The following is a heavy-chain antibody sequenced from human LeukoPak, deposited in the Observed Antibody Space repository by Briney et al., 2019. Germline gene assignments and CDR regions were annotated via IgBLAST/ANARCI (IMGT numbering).Heavy chain of an antibody. V-gene: IGHV3-33*01. CDR2: IWYDGSNK. Sequence: GRSLRLSCAASGFIFSSYAMLRVRQAPGKGLEWVAVIWYDGSNKYYVDSVKGRFTISRDNSKNTLYLQMNSLRAEDTAVYYCARDPSVTTSTYYYYGMDVWGQGTTVTVSS. CDR3: ARDPSVTTSTYYYYGMDV. CDR1: GFIFSSYA. D-gene: IGHD4-17*01. J-gene: IGHJ6*02.